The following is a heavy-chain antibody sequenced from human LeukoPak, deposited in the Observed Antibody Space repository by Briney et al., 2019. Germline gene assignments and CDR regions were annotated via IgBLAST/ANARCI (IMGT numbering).Heavy chain of an antibody. D-gene: IGHD3-16*01. CDR3: ARGRYDYVWDY. CDR1: GGSISSYY. Sequence: PSETLSLTCTISGGSISSYYWSWIRQPPGKGLEWIGYIYYSGSTNYNPSLKSRVTISVDTSKNQFSLKLSSVTAADTAVYYCARGRYDYVWDYWGQGTLVTVSS. CDR2: IYYSGST. V-gene: IGHV4-59*01. J-gene: IGHJ4*02.